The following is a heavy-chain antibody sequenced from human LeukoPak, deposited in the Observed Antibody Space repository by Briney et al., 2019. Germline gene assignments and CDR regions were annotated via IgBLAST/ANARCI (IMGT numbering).Heavy chain of an antibody. J-gene: IGHJ6*03. CDR3: ARVPLYYDFWSGYYHYYMDV. CDR2: IYYSGST. V-gene: IGHV4-59*12. D-gene: IGHD3-3*01. Sequence: SETLSLTCTVSGGSISSYYWSWIRQPPGKGLEWIGYIYYSGSTNYNPSLKSRVTISVDTSKNQFSLKLSSVTAADTAVYYCARVPLYYDFWSGYYHYYMDVWGKGTTVTVSS. CDR1: GGSISSYY.